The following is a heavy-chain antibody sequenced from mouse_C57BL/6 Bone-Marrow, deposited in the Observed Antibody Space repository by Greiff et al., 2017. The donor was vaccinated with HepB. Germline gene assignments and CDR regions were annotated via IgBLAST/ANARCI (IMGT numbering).Heavy chain of an antibody. Sequence: VQLQQSGAELVRPGASVKLSCTASGFNIKDDYMHWVKQRPEQGLEWIGRIDPENGDTEYASKFQGKATITADTSTNTAYLQLSSLTSEDTAVYYCTTFYDYCFNYWGQGTTLTVSS. CDR2: IDPENGDT. V-gene: IGHV14-4*01. CDR3: TTFYDYCFNY. CDR1: GFNIKDDY. D-gene: IGHD2-4*01. J-gene: IGHJ2*01.